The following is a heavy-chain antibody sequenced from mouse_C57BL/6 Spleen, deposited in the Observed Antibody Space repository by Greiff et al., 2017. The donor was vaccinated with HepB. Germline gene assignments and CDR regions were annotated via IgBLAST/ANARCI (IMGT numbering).Heavy chain of an antibody. CDR3: TRGYGGSYGY. V-gene: IGHV1-15*01. D-gene: IGHD1-1*01. CDR1: GYTFTDYE. J-gene: IGHJ2*01. Sequence: QVQLQQSGAELVRPGASVTLSCKASGYTFTDYEMHWVKQTPVHGLEWIGAIDPETGGTAYNQKFKGKAILTADKSSSTAYMELRSLTSEDSAVYYCTRGYGGSYGYWGQGTTLTVSS. CDR2: IDPETGGT.